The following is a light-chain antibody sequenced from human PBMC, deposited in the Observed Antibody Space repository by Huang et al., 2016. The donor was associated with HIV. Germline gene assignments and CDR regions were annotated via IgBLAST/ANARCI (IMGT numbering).Light chain of an antibody. Sequence: DIQMTQSPPSLSASVGDRVTFTCRANQTISKSLNWYQHKPGRAPKLLIYTASTLESGVPSRFSGSGSGSRFTLNITNLQPEDFATYYCQQSFSVPRTFG. V-gene: IGKV1-39*01. CDR1: QTISKS. CDR3: QQSFSVPRT. J-gene: IGKJ1*01. CDR2: TAS.